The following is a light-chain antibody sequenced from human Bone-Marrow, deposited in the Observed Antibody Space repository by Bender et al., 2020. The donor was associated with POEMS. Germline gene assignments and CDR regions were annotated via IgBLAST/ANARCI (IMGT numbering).Light chain of an antibody. CDR2: EVH. V-gene: IGLV2-23*02. Sequence: QSALTQPASVSGSPGQSITISCAGTSSDIGAYNFVSWYQQHPGKAPKLMIYEVHNRPSGVPDRFSGSKSGNTASLTISGLQAEDEAHYSCCTYAGNSRLVFGGGTKLTVL. CDR3: CTYAGNSRLV. J-gene: IGLJ3*02. CDR1: SSDIGAYNF.